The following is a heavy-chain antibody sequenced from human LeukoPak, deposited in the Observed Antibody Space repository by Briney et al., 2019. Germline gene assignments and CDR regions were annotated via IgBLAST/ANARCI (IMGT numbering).Heavy chain of an antibody. Sequence: ASVKVSCKASGGTFSSYAISWVRQAPGQGLEWMGWLNPNSGGTNYAQKLQGRATMTRHTSISTAYMELSRLTADDTAVHYCVTVGTTVTTFDYWGQRTLVTVSS. CDR1: GGTFSSYA. J-gene: IGHJ4*02. D-gene: IGHD4-17*01. CDR2: LNPNSGGT. CDR3: VTVGTTVTTFDY. V-gene: IGHV1-2*02.